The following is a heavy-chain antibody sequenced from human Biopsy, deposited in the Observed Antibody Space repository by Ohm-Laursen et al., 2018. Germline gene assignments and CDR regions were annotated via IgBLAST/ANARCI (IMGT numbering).Heavy chain of an antibody. CDR2: INHNGST. CDR3: AREAIGVATAFDI. CDR1: GGSFTGHY. Sequence: LSLTCAVSGGSFTGHYWTWIRQPPGEGLGGVGGINHNGSTNYNPSLKSRVTISLDTSKNQFSLKLSSVTAADTAIYYCAREAIGVATAFDIWGQGTMVTVSS. J-gene: IGHJ3*02. D-gene: IGHD5-12*01. V-gene: IGHV4-34*01.